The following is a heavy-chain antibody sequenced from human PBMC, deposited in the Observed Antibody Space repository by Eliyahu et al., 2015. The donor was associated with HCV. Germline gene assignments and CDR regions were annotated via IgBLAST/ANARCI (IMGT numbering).Heavy chain of an antibody. D-gene: IGHD2-15*01. CDR1: GGSISSSSYY. J-gene: IGHJ4*02. Sequence: QLQLQESGPGLVKPSETLSLTCTVSGGSISSSSYYWGWIRQPPGKGLEWIGSIYYSGSTYYNPSLKSRVTISVDTSKNQFSLKLSSVTAADTAVYYCARQGYCSGGSCYSRSPFDYWGQGTLVTVSS. V-gene: IGHV4-39*01. CDR3: ARQGYCSGGSCYSRSPFDY. CDR2: IYYSGST.